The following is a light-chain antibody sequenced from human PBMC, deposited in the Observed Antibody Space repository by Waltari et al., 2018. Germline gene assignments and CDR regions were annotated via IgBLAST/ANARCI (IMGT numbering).Light chain of an antibody. CDR1: QNVVKN. Sequence: TQSPATLSVSPGEGATLSCRASQNVVKNFAWFQQKPVHPPRLLVYGASTRAIGVPDRFSASGSGTEFTLTISSLQSEDVATYYCQQYNDWPPVTFGQGTRVDI. CDR2: GAS. V-gene: IGKV3-15*01. CDR3: QQYNDWPPVT. J-gene: IGKJ5*01.